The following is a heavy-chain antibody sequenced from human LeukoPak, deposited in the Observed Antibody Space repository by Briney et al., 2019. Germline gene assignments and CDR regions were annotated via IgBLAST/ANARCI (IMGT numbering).Heavy chain of an antibody. Sequence: GGSLRLSCAASGFTFSSYGMHWVRQAPGKGLEWVAAIWYGGSNKYYADSVKGRFTISRDNSKNTLYLQMNSLRAEDTAVYYCAKDHSGWYYYWGQGTLVTVSS. CDR2: IWYGGSNK. J-gene: IGHJ4*02. CDR3: AKDHSGWYYY. CDR1: GFTFSSYG. D-gene: IGHD6-19*01. V-gene: IGHV3-33*06.